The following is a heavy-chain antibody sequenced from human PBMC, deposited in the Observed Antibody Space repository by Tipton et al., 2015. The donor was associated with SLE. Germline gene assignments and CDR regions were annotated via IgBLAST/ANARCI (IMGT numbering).Heavy chain of an antibody. CDR2: IIPMSGRA. D-gene: IGHD1-1*01. J-gene: IGHJ4*02. Sequence: QSGAEVKKPGSSVKVSCKASGDTFSNYDFNWVRQAPGQGLAWMGGIIPMSGRAFYAQMFHGRVTITADESTSTVYMELSSLTSDDTALYYCAREGGMSTGGFFDFWGQGTPVTVSS. V-gene: IGHV1-69*01. CDR3: AREGGMSTGGFFDF. CDR1: GDTFSNYD.